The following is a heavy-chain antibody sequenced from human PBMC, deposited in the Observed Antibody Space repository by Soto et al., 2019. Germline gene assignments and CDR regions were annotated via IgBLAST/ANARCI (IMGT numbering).Heavy chain of an antibody. D-gene: IGHD6-19*01. CDR1: GGTFSSYA. Sequence: GASVKVSCKASGGTFSSYAISWVRQAPGQGLEWMGGIIPIFGTANYAQKFQGRVTITADESTSTAYMELSSLRSEDTAVYYCARGIQSKWLMSIYGMDVWGQGTTVTRLL. CDR2: IIPIFGTA. V-gene: IGHV1-69*13. CDR3: ARGIQSKWLMSIYGMDV. J-gene: IGHJ6*02.